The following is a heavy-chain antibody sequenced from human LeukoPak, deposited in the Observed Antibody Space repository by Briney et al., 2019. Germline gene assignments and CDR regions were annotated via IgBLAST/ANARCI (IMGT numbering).Heavy chain of an antibody. CDR3: ARDPYSSGYYASFDS. J-gene: IGHJ5*01. D-gene: IGHD5-12*01. CDR1: GGTIGSSY. V-gene: IGHV4-59*01. Sequence: SETLSLTCTVSGGTIGSSYWHWIRQPPGKALEWIGYIYYSGSTAYNPSLKSRITMSVDTSKNRFSLNMWSVTAADTAVYYCARDPYSSGYYASFDSWGQGTLVTVSS. CDR2: IYYSGST.